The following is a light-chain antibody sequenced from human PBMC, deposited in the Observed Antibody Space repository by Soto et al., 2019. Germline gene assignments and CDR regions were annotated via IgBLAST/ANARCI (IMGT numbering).Light chain of an antibody. CDR2: DVN. J-gene: IGLJ2*01. V-gene: IGLV2-11*01. CDR1: SSDAGGYNY. Sequence: QSALTQPRSVSGSPGQSVAISCTGTSSDAGGYNYVSWYEQYPGKVPKLMIYDVNKRPSGIPDRFTGSKSGNTASLTISGLQAEDEADYYCCSYAGGYTFGPFGGGAQLTVL. CDR3: CSYAGGYTFGP.